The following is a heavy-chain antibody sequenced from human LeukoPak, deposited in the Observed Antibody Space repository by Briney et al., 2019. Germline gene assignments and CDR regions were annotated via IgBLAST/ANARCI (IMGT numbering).Heavy chain of an antibody. D-gene: IGHD5-24*01. CDR1: GGSFSDYY. CDR2: INHSGDT. V-gene: IGHV4-34*01. J-gene: IGHJ6*02. Sequence: PSETLSLTCAAQGGSFSDYYWSWIRQPPGKALEWIGEINHSGDTKYNPSLRSRVTIAVDTSKKQFSLKLSSVTAADTAVYYRAGGLEMATTVYYHHYGMDVWGQGTTVTVSS. CDR3: AGGLEMATTVYYHHYGMDV.